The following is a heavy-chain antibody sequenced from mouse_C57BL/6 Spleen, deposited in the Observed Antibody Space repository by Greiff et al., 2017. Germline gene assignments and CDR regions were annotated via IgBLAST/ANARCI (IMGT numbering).Heavy chain of an antibody. CDR2: IRNKANGYTT. J-gene: IGHJ3*01. D-gene: IGHD2-4*01. CDR1: GFTFPDYY. Sequence: EVMLVESGGGLVQPGGSLSLSCAASGFTFPDYYMSWVRQPPGKALEWLGFIRNKANGYTTEYSASVKGRFTISRDNSQSILYLQMNALRAEDSATYYCARSTCCDYDWFAYWGQGTLVTVSA. V-gene: IGHV7-3*01. CDR3: ARSTCCDYDWFAY.